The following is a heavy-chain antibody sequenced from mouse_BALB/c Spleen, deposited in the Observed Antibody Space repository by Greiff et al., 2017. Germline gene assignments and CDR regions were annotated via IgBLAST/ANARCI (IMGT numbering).Heavy chain of an antibody. CDR2: INPSTGYT. CDR1: GYTFTSYW. J-gene: IGHJ3*01. D-gene: IGHD2-3*01. Sequence: QVQLQQSGAELAKPGASVKMSCKASGYTFTSYWMHWVKQRPGQGLEWIGYINPSTGYTEYNQKFKDKATLTADKSSSTAYMQLSSLTSEDSAVYYCARYDGHWGDAYWGQGTLVTVSA. V-gene: IGHV1-7*01. CDR3: ARYDGHWGDAY.